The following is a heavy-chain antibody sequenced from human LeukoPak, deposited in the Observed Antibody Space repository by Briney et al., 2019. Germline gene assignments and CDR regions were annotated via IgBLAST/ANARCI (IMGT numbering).Heavy chain of an antibody. Sequence: PGGSLRLSCAASGFTFSSYSMNWVRQAPGKGLEWVSSISSSSSSYIYYADSVKGRITISRDNAKNSLYLQMNSLRAEDTAVYYCARDSYQQLPLDYWGRGTLVTVSS. V-gene: IGHV3-21*01. D-gene: IGHD2-2*01. CDR1: GFTFSSYS. J-gene: IGHJ4*02. CDR3: ARDSYQQLPLDY. CDR2: ISSSSSSYI.